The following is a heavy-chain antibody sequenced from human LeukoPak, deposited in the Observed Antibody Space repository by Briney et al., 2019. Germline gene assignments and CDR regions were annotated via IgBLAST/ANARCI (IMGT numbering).Heavy chain of an antibody. V-gene: IGHV4-34*01. J-gene: IGHJ5*02. CDR1: GGSFSGYY. Sequence: SETLSLTCAVYGGSFSGYYWSWVRQPPGKGLEWIGEINHSGSTNYNPSLKSRVTISVDTSKNQFSLKLSSVTAADTAVYYCARPLGSGSYYKRPWFDPWGQGTLVTVSS. D-gene: IGHD3-10*01. CDR3: ARPLGSGSYYKRPWFDP. CDR2: INHSGST.